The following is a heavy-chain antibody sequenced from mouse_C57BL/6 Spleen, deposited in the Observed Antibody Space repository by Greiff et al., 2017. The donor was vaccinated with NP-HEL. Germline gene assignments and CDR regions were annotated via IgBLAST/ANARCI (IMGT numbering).Heavy chain of an antibody. V-gene: IGHV2-2*01. Sequence: VKLMESGPGLVQPSQSLSITCTVSGFSLTSYGVHWVRQSPGKGLEWLGVIWSGGSTDYNAAFISRLSISKDNSKSQVFFKMNSLQADDTAIYYCARTSYAMDYWGQGTSVTVSS. CDR1: GFSLTSYG. CDR3: ARTSYAMDY. CDR2: IWSGGST. J-gene: IGHJ4*01.